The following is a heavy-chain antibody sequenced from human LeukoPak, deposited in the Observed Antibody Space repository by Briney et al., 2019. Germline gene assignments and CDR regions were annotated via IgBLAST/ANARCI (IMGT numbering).Heavy chain of an antibody. D-gene: IGHD2-2*02. CDR1: GYTFTSYG. CDR3: AREYLYCSSTSCYKRNGDY. V-gene: IGHV1-18*01. CDR2: ISAYNGNT. J-gene: IGHJ4*02. Sequence: ASVKVSCKASGYTFTSYGISWVRQAPGQGLEWMGWISAYNGNTNYAQKLQGRVTMTTDTSTSTAYMELRSLRSDDTAVYYCAREYLYCSSTSCYKRNGDYWGQGTLVTVSS.